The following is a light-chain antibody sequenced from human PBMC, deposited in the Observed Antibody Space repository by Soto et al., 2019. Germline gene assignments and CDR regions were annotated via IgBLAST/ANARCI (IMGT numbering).Light chain of an antibody. CDR2: WAS. CDR3: QQYDNTPRT. J-gene: IGKJ2*02. Sequence: DIVMTQSPDSLAVSLGERATINGKSSQIVLYSSNNKNYLAWYQQKPGQPPKLLIYWASTRESGVPDRFSGSGSGTDFTLTISSLQAEDVAVYSCQQYDNTPRTFGQGTKLEIK. V-gene: IGKV4-1*01. CDR1: QIVLYSSNNKNY.